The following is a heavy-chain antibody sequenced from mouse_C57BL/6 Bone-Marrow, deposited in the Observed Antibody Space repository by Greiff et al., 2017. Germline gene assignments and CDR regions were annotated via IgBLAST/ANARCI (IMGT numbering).Heavy chain of an antibody. CDR1: GYTFTSYW. D-gene: IGHD3-2*02. CDR3: ARRNSGVTGFAY. CDR2: IDPSDSYT. Sequence: QVQLQQPGAELVMPGASVKLSCKASGYTFTSYWMHWVKQRPGQGLEWIGEIDPSDSYTNYNQKFKGKSTLTVDKSSSTAYMQLSSLTSEDSAVYYCARRNSGVTGFAYWGQGTLVTVSA. J-gene: IGHJ3*01. V-gene: IGHV1-69*01.